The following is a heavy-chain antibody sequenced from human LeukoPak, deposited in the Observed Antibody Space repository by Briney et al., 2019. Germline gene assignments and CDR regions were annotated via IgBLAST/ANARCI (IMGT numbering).Heavy chain of an antibody. CDR1: GFTFSSYA. J-gene: IGHJ6*02. V-gene: IGHV3-23*01. Sequence: PGGSLRLSCAASGFTFSSYAMSWVRQAPGKGLEWVSAISGSGGSTYYADSVKGRFTISRDNSKNTLYLQMNSLRAEDTAVYYCAKLAQTTVTGYYYGMDVWGQGTTVTVSS. D-gene: IGHD4-4*01. CDR3: AKLAQTTVTGYYYGMDV. CDR2: ISGSGGST.